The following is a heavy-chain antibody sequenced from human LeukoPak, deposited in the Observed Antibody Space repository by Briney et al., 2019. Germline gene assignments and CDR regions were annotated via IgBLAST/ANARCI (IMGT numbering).Heavy chain of an antibody. V-gene: IGHV1-3*01. CDR2: INAGNSNT. CDR1: GYTFTSYA. CDR3: ARGSSSTSCYDY. J-gene: IGHJ4*02. Sequence: ASVKVSCKASGYTFTSYAMHWVRQAPGQRLEWMGWINAGNSNTKYSQKFQGRVTITRDTSASTAYMELSSLRSEDTAVYYCARGSSSTSCYDYWGQGTLVTVSS. D-gene: IGHD2-2*01.